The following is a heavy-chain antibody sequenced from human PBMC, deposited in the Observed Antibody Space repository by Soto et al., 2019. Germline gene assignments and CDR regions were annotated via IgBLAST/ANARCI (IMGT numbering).Heavy chain of an antibody. J-gene: IGHJ4*02. D-gene: IGHD5-12*01. V-gene: IGHV3-53*02. CDR1: GFTVSSNY. CDR2: IYSGGST. CDR3: AANSGYDYYFDY. Sequence: EVQLVETGGGLIQPGGSLRLSCAASGFTVSSNYMSWVRQAPGKGLEWVSVIYSGGSTYYADSVKGRFAISRDNSKNTLYLQMNSLRAEDTAVYYCAANSGYDYYFDYWGQGTLVTVSS.